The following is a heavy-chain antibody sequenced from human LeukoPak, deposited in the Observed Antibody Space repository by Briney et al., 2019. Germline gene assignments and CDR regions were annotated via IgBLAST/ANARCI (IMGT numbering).Heavy chain of an antibody. CDR3: ARGDGVTITRFRPRPYLDF. V-gene: IGHV4-34*01. CDR2: INDSGTT. Sequence: SETLSLTCAVYGGSFSDYYWNWIRQSPGKGLDWIGEINDSGTTRYNPSLKSRVTFSIEAPKRQLSLKLNSVTAADTAVYYCARGDGVTITRFRPRPYLDFWGQGTLVTVAS. CDR1: GGSFSDYY. J-gene: IGHJ4*02. D-gene: IGHD3-10*01.